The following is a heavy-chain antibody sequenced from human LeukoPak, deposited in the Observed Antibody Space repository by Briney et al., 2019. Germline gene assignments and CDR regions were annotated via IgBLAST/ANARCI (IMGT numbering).Heavy chain of an antibody. Sequence: SETLSLTCTISGDSVSSGTSFWSWIRQHPGKGLEWIGYIYYSGSTYYNPSFRSRVTISLDASKNQFSLELNSVTAADTAIYYCSKSDYTRYMDVWGQRDHGHRLL. D-gene: IGHD4-11*01. V-gene: IGHV4-31*03. CDR1: GDSVSSGTSF. CDR3: SKSDYTRYMDV. CDR2: IYYSGST. J-gene: IGHJ6*03.